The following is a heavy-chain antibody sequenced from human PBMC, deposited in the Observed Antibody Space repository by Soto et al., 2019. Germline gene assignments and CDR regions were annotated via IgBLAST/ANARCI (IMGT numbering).Heavy chain of an antibody. V-gene: IGHV1-46*01. CDR3: ARAAGRFGELYWFDP. CDR2: INPLGFST. D-gene: IGHD3-10*01. J-gene: IGHJ5*02. CDR1: GYTFTSYN. Sequence: QVQLVQSGAEVKKPGASVKVSCKASGYTFTSYNMHWVRQAPGQGLEWVGMINPLGFSTTYAQKFRGRATMTRDTSTGTVNMELKNLRSDDAAVDYCARAAGRFGELYWFDPWGQGTLVTVSP.